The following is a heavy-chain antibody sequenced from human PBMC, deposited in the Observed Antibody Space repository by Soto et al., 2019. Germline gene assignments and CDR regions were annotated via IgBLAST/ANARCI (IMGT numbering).Heavy chain of an antibody. CDR2: IYYSGST. CDR3: ARSDCSSTSCHDAFDI. CDR1: GGSISSSSYY. D-gene: IGHD2-2*01. Sequence: PSETLSLTCTVSGGSISSSSYYWGWIRQPPGKGLEWIGSIYYSGSTYYNPSLKSRVTISVDTSKNQFSLKLSSVTAADTAVYYCARSDCSSTSCHDAFDIWGQGTMVTVSS. V-gene: IGHV4-39*01. J-gene: IGHJ3*02.